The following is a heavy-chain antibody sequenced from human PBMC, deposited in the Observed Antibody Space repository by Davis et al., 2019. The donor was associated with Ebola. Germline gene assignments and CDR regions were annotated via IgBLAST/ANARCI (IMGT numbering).Heavy chain of an antibody. CDR1: GFTFSDYY. CDR2: ISGSGGST. D-gene: IGHD3-3*01. J-gene: IGHJ4*02. Sequence: GESLKISCAASGFTFSDYYMSWVRQAPGKGLEWVSAISGSGGSTYYADSVKGRFTISRDNAKNSLYLQMNSLRDEDTAVYYCARDYDFWSGYYPRLWYFDYWGQGTLVTVSS. CDR3: ARDYDFWSGYYPRLWYFDY. V-gene: IGHV3-11*04.